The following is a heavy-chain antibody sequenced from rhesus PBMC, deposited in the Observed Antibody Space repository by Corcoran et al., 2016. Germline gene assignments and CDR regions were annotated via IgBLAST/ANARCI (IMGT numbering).Heavy chain of an antibody. CDR3: ARVSARYGLHS. CDR1: GYTFTSYS. V-gene: IGHV1-200*01. CDR2: INPNIGNT. Sequence: QVQLVQSGAEVKKPGASVKLSCKASGYTFTSYSINWVRQAPGQGLEWMGWINPNIGNTGYAQKVQGRVTMTRDTSTGTAYMELSSLRSEDTAVYYCARVSARYGLHSWGQGVVVTVSS. J-gene: IGHJ6*01.